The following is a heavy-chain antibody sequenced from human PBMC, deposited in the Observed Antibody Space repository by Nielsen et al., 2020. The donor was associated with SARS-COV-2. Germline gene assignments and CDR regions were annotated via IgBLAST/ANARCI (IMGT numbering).Heavy chain of an antibody. J-gene: IGHJ4*02. Sequence: GGSLRLSCAASGFTFSSYAMHWVRQAPGKGLEWVAVISYDGSNKYYADSVKGRFTISRDNSKNTLYLQMNSLRAEDTAVYYCARWGPYYYDSSGYFGDYWGQGTLVTVSS. V-gene: IGHV3-30*04. D-gene: IGHD3-22*01. CDR2: ISYDGSNK. CDR1: GFTFSSYA. CDR3: ARWGPYYYDSSGYFGDY.